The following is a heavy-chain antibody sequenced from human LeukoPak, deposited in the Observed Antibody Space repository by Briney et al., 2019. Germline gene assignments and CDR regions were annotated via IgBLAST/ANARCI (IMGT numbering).Heavy chain of an antibody. CDR2: ISGSGGST. CDR3: AYDFWSGYYRDFDY. V-gene: IGHV3-23*01. D-gene: IGHD3-3*01. J-gene: IGHJ4*02. CDR1: GFTFSSYA. Sequence: GGSLRLSCAASGFTFSSYAMSWVRQAPGKGLEWVSAISGSGGSTYYADSVEGRFTISRDNSKNTLYLQMNSLRAEDTAVYYCAYDFWSGYYRDFDYWGQGTLVTVSS.